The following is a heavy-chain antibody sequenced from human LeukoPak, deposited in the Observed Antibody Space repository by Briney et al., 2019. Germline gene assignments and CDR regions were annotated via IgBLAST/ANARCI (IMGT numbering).Heavy chain of an antibody. CDR1: GFTFSSYG. J-gene: IGHJ6*02. V-gene: IGHV3-33*01. Sequence: GRSLRLSCAASGFTFSSYGMHWVRQAPGKGLEWVAVIWYDGSNKYCADSAKGRFTISRDNSKNTLYLQMNSLRAEDTAVYYCARLGSDYCSSTSCYVHGMDVWGQGTTVTVSS. D-gene: IGHD2-2*01. CDR2: IWYDGSNK. CDR3: ARLGSDYCSSTSCYVHGMDV.